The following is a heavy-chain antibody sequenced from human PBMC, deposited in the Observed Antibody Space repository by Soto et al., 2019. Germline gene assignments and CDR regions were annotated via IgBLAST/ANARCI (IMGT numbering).Heavy chain of an antibody. CDR2: MNPNSGNT. Sequence: QVQLVQSGAEVKTPGASVKVSCKASGYTFTSYDINWVRQATGQGLEWMGWMNPNSGNTGYAQKFQGRITMTRDTSRSTAYMELTGLRSDDTAIYYCTTYRRGAGSGSSWFDSWGQGTLGTVSS. V-gene: IGHV1-8*01. J-gene: IGHJ5*01. CDR3: TTYRRGAGSGSSWFDS. D-gene: IGHD1-26*01. CDR1: GYTFTSYD.